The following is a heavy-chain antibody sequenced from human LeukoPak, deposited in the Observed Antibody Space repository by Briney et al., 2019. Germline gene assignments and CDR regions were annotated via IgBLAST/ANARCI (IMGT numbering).Heavy chain of an antibody. CDR3: ATDGAYCSSTSCHWDWYFDL. CDR2: ISYDGSNK. V-gene: IGHV3-30-3*01. D-gene: IGHD2-2*01. J-gene: IGHJ2*01. CDR1: GFTFSSYA. Sequence: GRSLRLSCAASGFTFSSYAMHWVRQAPGKGLEWVAVISYDGSNKYYADSVKGRFTISRDNSKNTLYLQMNSLRAEDTAVYYCATDGAYCSSTSCHWDWYFDLWGRGTLVTVSS.